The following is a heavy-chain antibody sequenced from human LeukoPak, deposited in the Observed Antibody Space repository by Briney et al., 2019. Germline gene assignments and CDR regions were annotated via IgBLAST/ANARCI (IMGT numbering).Heavy chain of an antibody. CDR2: IWYDGSNK. CDR3: ARGGPFGAY. Sequence: GGSLRLSCAASGFTFSSYGMHWVRQAPGKGLEWVAVIWYDGSNKYYVDSVKGRFTISRDNAKNSLYLQMNSLRAEDTAVYYCARGGPFGAYWGQGTLVTVSS. V-gene: IGHV3-33*01. J-gene: IGHJ4*02. D-gene: IGHD2-21*01. CDR1: GFTFSSYG.